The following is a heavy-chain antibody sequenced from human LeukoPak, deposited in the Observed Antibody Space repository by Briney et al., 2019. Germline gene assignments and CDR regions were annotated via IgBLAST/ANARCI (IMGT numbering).Heavy chain of an antibody. Sequence: GGSLRLSCAASGFTFNSYWMIWVRQAPGKGLEWVANINPDGSGKYYVDSVKGRFTISRDNAKKSLYLQMNSLRAEDTAVYYCASKQGDYWGQGTLATASS. CDR3: ASKQGDY. J-gene: IGHJ4*02. CDR1: GFTFNSYW. V-gene: IGHV3-7*01. CDR2: INPDGSGK.